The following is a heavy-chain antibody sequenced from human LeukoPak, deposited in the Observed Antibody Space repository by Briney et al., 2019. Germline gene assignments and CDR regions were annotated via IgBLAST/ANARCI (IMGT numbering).Heavy chain of an antibody. CDR2: VSAGNGNT. CDR3: ARDSGSGNNDY. V-gene: IGHV1-3*01. CDR1: GYTFTSYA. Sequence: ASVKVSCKASGYTFTSYAIHWVRQAPGQRLEWMGWVSAGNGNTKYSQNFQGRVTFISNTSATTAFMELSSLRSEDAAVYYCARDSGSGNNDYWGQGTLVTVSS. D-gene: IGHD1-26*01. J-gene: IGHJ4*02.